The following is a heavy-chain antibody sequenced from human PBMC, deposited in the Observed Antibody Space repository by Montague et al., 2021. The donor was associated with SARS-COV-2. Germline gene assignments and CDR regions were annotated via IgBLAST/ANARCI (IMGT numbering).Heavy chain of an antibody. V-gene: IGHV4-61*02. CDR3: TIEGHITTICSGCPRNWFDP. D-gene: IGHD2-2*01. Sequence: TLSLTCTLSGDSISRNNLYWTWIRQPAGKGLEWIGRISTTGSPEYNPSLKSRVTLSLDTSKNQFSLRLSSVTAADTAMYYCTIEGHITTICSGCPRNWFDPWVQGTLVTVSS. CDR2: ISTTGSP. CDR1: GDSISRNNLY. J-gene: IGHJ5*02.